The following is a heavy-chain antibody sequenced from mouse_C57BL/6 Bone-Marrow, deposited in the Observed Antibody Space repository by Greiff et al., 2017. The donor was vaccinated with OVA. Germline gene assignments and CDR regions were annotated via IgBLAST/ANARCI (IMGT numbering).Heavy chain of an antibody. CDR2: IDPSDSYT. J-gene: IGHJ2*01. CDR1: GYTFTSYW. CDR3: ARECNYYFDY. Sequence: VQLQQPGAELVRPGTSVKLSCKASGYTFTSYWMHWVKQRPGQGLEWIGVIDPSDSYTNYNQKFKGKATLTVDTSSSTAYMQLSSLTSEDSAVYYCARECNYYFDYWGQGTTLTVSS. D-gene: IGHD2-1*01. V-gene: IGHV1-59*01.